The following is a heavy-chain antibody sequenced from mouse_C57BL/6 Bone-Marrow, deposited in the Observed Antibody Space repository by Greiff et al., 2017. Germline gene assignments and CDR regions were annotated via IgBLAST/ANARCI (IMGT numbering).Heavy chain of an antibody. D-gene: IGHD1-1*01. Sequence: EVKLVESGGGLVQPGGSMKLSCVASGFTFSNYWMNWVRQSPEKGLEWVAQIRLKSDNYATHYAESVKGRFTISRDDSKSSVYLQMNNLRAEDTGIYYCTAPTITTVVATPFDYWGQGTTLTVSS. CDR2: IRLKSDNYAT. CDR1: GFTFSNYW. J-gene: IGHJ2*01. V-gene: IGHV6-3*01. CDR3: TAPTITTVVATPFDY.